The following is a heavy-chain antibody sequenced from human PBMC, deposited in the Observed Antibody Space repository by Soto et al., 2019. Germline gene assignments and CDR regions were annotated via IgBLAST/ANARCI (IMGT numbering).Heavy chain of an antibody. CDR2: IIPIFGTA. D-gene: IGHD2-21*02. CDR1: GGTFSSYA. Sequence: QVQLVQSGAEVKKPGSSVKVSCKASGGTFSSYAISWVRQAPGQGLEWMGGIIPIFGTANYAQKFQGRVTITADESTSTAYMELSSLRSEDTAVYYCARGIVVVTAPYSGAFDIWGQGTMVTVSS. CDR3: ARGIVVVTAPYSGAFDI. J-gene: IGHJ3*02. V-gene: IGHV1-69*01.